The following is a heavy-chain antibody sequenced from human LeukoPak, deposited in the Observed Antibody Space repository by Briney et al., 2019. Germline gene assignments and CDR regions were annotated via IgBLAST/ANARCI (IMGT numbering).Heavy chain of an antibody. Sequence: GASVKVSCKASGYTFTSYDINWVRQATGQGLEWMGIINPSGGSTSYAQKFQGRVTMTRDMSTSTVYMELSSLRSEDTAVYYCARAQVHTVPFWFDPWGQGTLVTVSS. CDR2: INPSGGST. CDR1: GYTFTSYD. D-gene: IGHD4-17*01. V-gene: IGHV1-46*01. CDR3: ARAQVHTVPFWFDP. J-gene: IGHJ5*02.